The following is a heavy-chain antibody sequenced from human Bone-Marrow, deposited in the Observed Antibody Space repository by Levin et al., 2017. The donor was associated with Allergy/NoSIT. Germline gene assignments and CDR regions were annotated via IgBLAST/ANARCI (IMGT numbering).Heavy chain of an antibody. V-gene: IGHV3-33*01. J-gene: IGHJ4*02. CDR3: ARDLSYSTDWPAY. CDR1: GFTLSSYG. CDR2: ISFDGTNV. D-gene: IGHD2/OR15-2a*01. Sequence: GGSLRLSCAASGFTLSSYGMHWVRQAPGKGPEWVAFISFDGTNVYFANSVKGRFTISRDNSKVYLQMNSLRGEDTAVYYCARDLSYSTDWPAYWGQGTLVTVSS.